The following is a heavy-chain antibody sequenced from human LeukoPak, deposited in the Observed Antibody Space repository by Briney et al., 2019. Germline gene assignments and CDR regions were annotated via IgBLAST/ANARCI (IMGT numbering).Heavy chain of an antibody. J-gene: IGHJ6*04. Sequence: GGSLRLSCAASGVSFSSYEMNWVRQAPGKGLEWVSYICSSGSTIYYADSVKGRFTNSRDNAKNSLYLQMNSLRAEDTAVYYCGELGITMIRGVWGKGTTVTISS. CDR1: GVSFSSYE. D-gene: IGHD3-22*01. V-gene: IGHV3-48*03. CDR3: GELGITMIRGV. CDR2: ICSSGSTI.